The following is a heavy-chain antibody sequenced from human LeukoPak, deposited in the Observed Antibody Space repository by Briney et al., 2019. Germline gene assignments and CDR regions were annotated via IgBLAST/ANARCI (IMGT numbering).Heavy chain of an antibody. CDR1: GGSISSYY. J-gene: IGHJ3*02. CDR2: IYYSGST. D-gene: IGHD3-3*01. CDR3: AREWSAFDI. V-gene: IGHV4-59*01. Sequence: SETLSLTCTVSGGSISSYYWSWIRQPPGRGLEWIGYIYYSGSTDYNPSLKSRVTISVDTSKNQFSLKLSSVTAADTAVYYCAREWSAFDIWDQGTMVTVSS.